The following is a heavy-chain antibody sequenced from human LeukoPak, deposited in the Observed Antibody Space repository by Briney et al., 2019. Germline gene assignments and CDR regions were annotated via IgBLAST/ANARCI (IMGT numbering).Heavy chain of an antibody. CDR3: AKHSYDSSGYYSIDY. J-gene: IGHJ4*02. CDR2: IIGSVHST. V-gene: IGHV3-23*01. Sequence: GESLRLSCAASGFTLTSYAMSWVRQAPGKGLEWVSAIIGSVHSTYYADSVKGRFTISRDNSRNTLYLQMNSLRAEDTAVYYCAKHSYDSSGYYSIDYWGQGTLVTVFS. CDR1: GFTLTSYA. D-gene: IGHD3-22*01.